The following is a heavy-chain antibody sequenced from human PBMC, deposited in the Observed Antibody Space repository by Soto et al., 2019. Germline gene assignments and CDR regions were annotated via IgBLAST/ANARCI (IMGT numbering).Heavy chain of an antibody. D-gene: IGHD3-22*01. Sequence: QVQLQESGPGLVKPSETLSLICSVSGASVSSENYSWSWMLQPPGKGLEWIGFVSSSGNTNYNPSLKSRVTVSLDTSKNHFSLKLSSVTPADTAVYYCARTDSRGSWAAWFWCQGTLVTVSS. CDR1: GASVSSENYS. J-gene: IGHJ4*02. CDR3: ARTDSRGSWAAWF. CDR2: VSSSGNT. V-gene: IGHV4-61*03.